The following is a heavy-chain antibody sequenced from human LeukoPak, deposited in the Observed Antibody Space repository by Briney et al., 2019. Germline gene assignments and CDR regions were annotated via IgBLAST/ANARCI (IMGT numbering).Heavy chain of an antibody. J-gene: IGHJ4*02. CDR3: ARVTGTAPDY. CDR2: IYYSGST. CDR1: GGSISSYY. D-gene: IGHD1-14*01. Sequence: SETLSLTCTASGGSISSYYWSWIRQPPGKGLEWIGYIYYSGSTNYNPSLKSRVTISVDTSKNQFSLKLSSVTAADTAVYYCARVTGTAPDYWGQGTLVTVSS. V-gene: IGHV4-59*01.